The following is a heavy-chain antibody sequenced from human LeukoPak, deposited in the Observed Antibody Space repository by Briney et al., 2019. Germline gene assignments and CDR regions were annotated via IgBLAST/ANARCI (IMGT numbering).Heavy chain of an antibody. CDR2: IYYSGST. V-gene: IGHV4-39*01. CDR1: GGSISSGDYY. Sequence: PSETLSLTCTVSGGSISSGDYYWSWIRQPPGKGLEWIGTIYYSGSTYYNPSLRSRVTMSVATSSNHFSLKLSSVTAADAAVYYCARHYSGDLYYFDHWGQGTLVTVSS. CDR3: ARHYSGDLYYFDH. J-gene: IGHJ4*02. D-gene: IGHD4-17*01.